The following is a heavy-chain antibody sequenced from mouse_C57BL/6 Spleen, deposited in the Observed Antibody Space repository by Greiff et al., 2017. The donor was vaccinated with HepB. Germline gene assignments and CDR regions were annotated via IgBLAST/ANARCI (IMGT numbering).Heavy chain of an antibody. CDR2: IFPGSGST. Sequence: VQLQESGPELVKPGASVKISCKASGYTFTDYYINWVKQRPGQGLEWIGWIFPGSGSTYYNEKFKGKATLTVDKSSSTAYMLLSSLTSEDSAVYFCARLLDYGSRYYFDYWGQGTTLTVSS. CDR1: GYTFTDYY. V-gene: IGHV1-75*01. J-gene: IGHJ2*01. D-gene: IGHD1-1*01. CDR3: ARLLDYGSRYYFDY.